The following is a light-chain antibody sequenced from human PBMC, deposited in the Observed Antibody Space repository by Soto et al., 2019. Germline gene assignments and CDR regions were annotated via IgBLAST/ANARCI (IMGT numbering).Light chain of an antibody. V-gene: IGKV3-15*01. CDR2: GAF. J-gene: IGKJ2*01. Sequence: EIVLTQSPATLSVSPGERATISCRTSQSVGSNLAWYQQKPGQAPRLLIYGAFIRAPGFPVTFRGTGSGSEFTLTITSLQSEDGALYYCQQYDKWPYTFGQGTNLEIK. CDR1: QSVGSN. CDR3: QQYDKWPYT.